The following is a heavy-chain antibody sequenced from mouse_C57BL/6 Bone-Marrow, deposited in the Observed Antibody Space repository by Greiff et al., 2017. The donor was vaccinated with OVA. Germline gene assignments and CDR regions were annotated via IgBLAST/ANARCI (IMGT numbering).Heavy chain of an antibody. V-gene: IGHV1-81*01. J-gene: IGHJ3*01. CDR2: IYPRSGNT. CDR3: ARRSSGYVGFAY. CDR1: GYTFTSYG. Sequence: VQLQQSGAELARPGASVKLSCKASGYTFTSYGISWVKQRTGQGLEWIGEIYPRSGNTYYNEKFKGKATLTADKSSSTAYMEIRSLTSDDSAVYFCARRSSGYVGFAYWGQGTLVTVSA. D-gene: IGHD3-2*02.